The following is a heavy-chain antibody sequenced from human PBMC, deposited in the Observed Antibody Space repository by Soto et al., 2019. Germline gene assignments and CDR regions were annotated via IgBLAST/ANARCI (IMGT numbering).Heavy chain of an antibody. CDR2: IKQDGSEK. J-gene: IGHJ4*02. D-gene: IGHD4-17*01. CDR3: ARTTPRATVTTYFDY. CDR1: GFTFSSYW. Sequence: GGSLRLSCAASGFTFSSYWMSWVRQAPGKGLEWVANIKQDGSEKYYVDSVKGRFTISRDNAKNSLYLQMNSLRAEDTAVYYCARTTPRATVTTYFDYWGQGTLVTVSS. V-gene: IGHV3-7*01.